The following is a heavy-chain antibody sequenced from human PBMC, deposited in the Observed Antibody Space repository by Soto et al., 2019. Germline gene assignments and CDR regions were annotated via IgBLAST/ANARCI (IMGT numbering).Heavy chain of an antibody. CDR2: TSYDGSDK. D-gene: IGHD3-16*01. V-gene: IGHV3-30*19. CDR1: GFTFRSYV. CDR3: ARWGTTGGLDV. J-gene: IGHJ1*01. Sequence: QVQLVESGGGVVQPGTSLRVSCVGSGFTFRSYVIHWVRQAPGKGLEWVALTSYDGSDKYYGDSVRGRFTISRDNSRNTVDLQMDSLRLEDTAVYYCARWGTTGGLDVWGQGTLVSV.